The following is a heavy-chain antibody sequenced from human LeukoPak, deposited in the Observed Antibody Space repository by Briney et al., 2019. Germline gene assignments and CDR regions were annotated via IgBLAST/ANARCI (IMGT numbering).Heavy chain of an antibody. CDR1: GFTFNSFS. V-gene: IGHV3-48*02. J-gene: IGHJ1*01. D-gene: IGHD6-13*01. Sequence: GGSLRLSCAASGFTFNSFSMNWVRQAPGKGLEGISYINSRSSSIDYADSVKGRFTISRDNAKNSLHLQMTSLRDEDTAVYYCARDPDYSSSWYGNFQHWGQGTLVTVSS. CDR3: ARDPDYSSSWYGNFQH. CDR2: INSRSSSI.